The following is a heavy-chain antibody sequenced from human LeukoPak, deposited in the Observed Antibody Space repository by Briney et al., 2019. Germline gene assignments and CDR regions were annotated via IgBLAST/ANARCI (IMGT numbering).Heavy chain of an antibody. CDR2: ISTTGSSI. J-gene: IGHJ4*02. V-gene: IGHV3-48*03. Sequence: GGSLRLSCAASGFTFSSHEMNWVRQAPGKGLEWVSYISTTGSSIYYADSVKGRFTISRDNAKNSLYLQMNSLRAEDTAVYYCARDLSNCSGGSCYSGYGYWGQGTLVTVSS. D-gene: IGHD2-15*01. CDR1: GFTFSSHE. CDR3: ARDLSNCSGGSCYSGYGY.